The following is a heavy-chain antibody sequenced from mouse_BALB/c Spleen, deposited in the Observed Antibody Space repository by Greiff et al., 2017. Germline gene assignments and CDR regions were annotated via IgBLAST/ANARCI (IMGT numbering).Heavy chain of an antibody. CDR2: IRLKSNNYAT. V-gene: IGHV6-6*02. CDR3: TRSSPYYYAMDY. Sequence: EVQRVESGGGLVQPGGSMKLSCVASGFTFSNYWMNWVRQSPEKGLEWVAEIRLKSNNYATHYAESVKGRFTISRDDSKSSVYLQMNNLRAEDTGIYYCTRSSPYYYAMDYWGQGTSVTVSS. CDR1: GFTFSNYW. J-gene: IGHJ4*01. D-gene: IGHD1-1*01.